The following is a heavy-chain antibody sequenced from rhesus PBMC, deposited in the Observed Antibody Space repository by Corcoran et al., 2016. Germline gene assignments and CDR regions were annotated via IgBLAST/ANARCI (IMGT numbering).Heavy chain of an antibody. CDR1: GYTFTDPY. V-gene: IGHV1-111*02. J-gene: IGHJ4*01. Sequence: EVQLVQSGAEVKKPGASVKISCKASGYTFTDPYLNWLRQAPGTWLYWMGRVDAEDGEVDHTQKCKERVTITADMSTDTAYMKVSSLRSEDTAGYYCASGGYLGSWGQGVLVTVSS. CDR2: VDAEDGEV. CDR3: ASGGYLGS. D-gene: IGHD2-33*01.